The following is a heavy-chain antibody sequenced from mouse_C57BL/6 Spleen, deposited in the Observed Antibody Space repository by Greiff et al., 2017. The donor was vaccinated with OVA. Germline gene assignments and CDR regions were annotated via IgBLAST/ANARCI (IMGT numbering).Heavy chain of an antibody. Sequence: EVKLMESGGGLVQPGGSLNLSCAASGFTFSDYGMAWVRQAPRQGPEWVAFISNLAYSIYYAATVTGRFTISRENAKNTLYLEMSSLRSEDTAMYYCARMGLTTRGFDYWGQGTTLTVSS. V-gene: IGHV5-15*01. D-gene: IGHD1-1*01. CDR1: GFTFSDYG. CDR2: ISNLAYSI. CDR3: ARMGLTTRGFDY. J-gene: IGHJ2*01.